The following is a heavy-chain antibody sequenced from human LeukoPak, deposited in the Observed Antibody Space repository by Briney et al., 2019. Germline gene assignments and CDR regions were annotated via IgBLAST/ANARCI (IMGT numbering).Heavy chain of an antibody. CDR1: GFVFSTYW. CDR3: AREAGHGMDV. D-gene: IGHD6-19*01. J-gene: IGHJ6*02. Sequence: GSLRLSCAASGFVFSTYWMSWVRQAPGKGLEWVANIKYDGSDIFYADSVKGRFTISRDNTRESLFLQMNSLRAGDTAVYYCAREAGHGMDVWGQGTTVTVSS. V-gene: IGHV3-7*01. CDR2: IKYDGSDI.